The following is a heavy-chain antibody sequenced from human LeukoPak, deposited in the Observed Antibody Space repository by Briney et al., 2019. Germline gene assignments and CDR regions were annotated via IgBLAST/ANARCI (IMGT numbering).Heavy chain of an antibody. J-gene: IGHJ5*02. CDR3: AREDPDYDFWSAAIGP. V-gene: IGHV4-34*01. CDR2: INHSGST. Sequence: PSETLSLTCAVYGGSFSGYYWSWIRQPPGKGLEWIGEINHSGSTNYNPSLKSRVTISVNTSKNQFSLKLSSVTAADTAVYYCAREDPDYDFWSAAIGPRGQGTLVTVSS. CDR1: GGSFSGYY. D-gene: IGHD3-3*01.